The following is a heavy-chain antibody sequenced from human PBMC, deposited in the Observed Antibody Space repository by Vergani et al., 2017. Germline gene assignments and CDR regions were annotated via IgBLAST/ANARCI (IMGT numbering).Heavy chain of an antibody. CDR3: AVVRSSTSCYGVRAFDI. J-gene: IGHJ3*02. D-gene: IGHD2-2*01. CDR2: IYYRGSS. Sequence: QVQLQESGPGLVKPSETLSLTFTVSGVPITRSYCILIRPPPGTGLELIVYIYYRGSSHYNPSLKSRVTISVDTSKNQCTRKLSAVTAADTAVYYCAVVRSSTSCYGVRAFDIWGQGTMVTVSS. CDR1: GVPITRSY. V-gene: IGHV4-59*12.